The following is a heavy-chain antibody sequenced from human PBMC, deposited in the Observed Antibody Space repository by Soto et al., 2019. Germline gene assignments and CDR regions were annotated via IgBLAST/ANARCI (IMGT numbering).Heavy chain of an antibody. Sequence: QVQLVQSGAEVKKPGASVKVSCKASGYTFTSYYMHWVRQAPGQGLEWMGIINPSGGSTSYAQKFQGRVTMTRDTSTSTVYMELSSLRSEDTAVYYCARDQEGPMVRGVMNYWGQGTLVTVSS. CDR1: GYTFTSYY. J-gene: IGHJ4*02. D-gene: IGHD3-10*01. V-gene: IGHV1-46*01. CDR2: INPSGGST. CDR3: ARDQEGPMVRGVMNY.